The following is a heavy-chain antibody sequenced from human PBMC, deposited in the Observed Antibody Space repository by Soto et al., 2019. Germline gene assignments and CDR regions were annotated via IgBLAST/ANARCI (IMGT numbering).Heavy chain of an antibody. Sequence: SETLSLTCTVSCGSISSYYWSWIRQPPGKGLEWIGYIYYSGSTNYNPSLKSRVTISVDTSKNQFSLKLSSVTAADTAVYYCARRIAVAGRYYYYGMDVWGQGTTVTVSS. CDR3: ARRIAVAGRYYYYGMDV. J-gene: IGHJ6*02. CDR1: CGSISSYY. CDR2: IYYSGST. V-gene: IGHV4-59*08. D-gene: IGHD6-19*01.